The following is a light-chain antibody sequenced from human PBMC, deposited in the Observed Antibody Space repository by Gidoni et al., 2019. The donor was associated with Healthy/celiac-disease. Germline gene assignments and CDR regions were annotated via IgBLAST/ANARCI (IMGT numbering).Light chain of an antibody. J-gene: IGLJ2*01. V-gene: IGLV1-51*01. CDR2: DNN. CDR1: SSNIGINY. CDR3: GTWDSSLSDVV. Sequence: QSVLTQPPSVSAAPGQKVTISCSGSSSNIGINYVSCYQQLPGTAPKLLIYDNNKRPSGIPDRFSGSKSGTSATLGITGLQTGDEADYYCGTWDSSLSDVVFGGGTKLTVL.